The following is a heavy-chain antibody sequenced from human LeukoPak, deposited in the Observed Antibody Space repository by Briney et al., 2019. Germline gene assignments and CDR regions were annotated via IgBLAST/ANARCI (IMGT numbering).Heavy chain of an antibody. Sequence: NPSETLSLTCAVYGGSFSDYWWTWIRQSPGKGLEWIGEVNHSGRTNYNPSLKSRVSISVDRSKKQFSLKLTSVTAADTAIYYCAAAAVAVDYWGQGTLVTVSS. V-gene: IGHV4-34*01. D-gene: IGHD6-19*01. J-gene: IGHJ4*02. CDR2: VNHSGRT. CDR3: AAAAVAVDY. CDR1: GGSFSDYW.